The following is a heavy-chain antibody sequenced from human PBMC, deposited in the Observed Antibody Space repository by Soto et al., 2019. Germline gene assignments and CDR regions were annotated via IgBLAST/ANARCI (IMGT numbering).Heavy chain of an antibody. CDR3: ASGSFCSSTSCVTYNWFDP. V-gene: IGHV1-69*06. J-gene: IGHJ5*02. Sequence: SVEVSCKASGGTFSSYAISWVRQAPGQGLEWMGGIIPIFGTANYAQKFQGRVTITADKSTSTAYMELSSLRSEDTAVYYCASGSFCSSTSCVTYNWFDPWGQGTLVTVSS. CDR2: IIPIFGTA. D-gene: IGHD2-2*01. CDR1: GGTFSSYA.